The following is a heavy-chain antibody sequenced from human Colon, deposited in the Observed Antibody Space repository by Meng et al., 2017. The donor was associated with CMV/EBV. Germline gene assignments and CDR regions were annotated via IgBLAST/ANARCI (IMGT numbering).Heavy chain of an antibody. CDR2: ISGSGGTT. D-gene: IGHD6-13*01. CDR3: AKHGGAAGMLAPYHPYGMDV. CDR1: GLSFSSYV. J-gene: IGHJ6*02. V-gene: IGHV3-23*01. Sequence: GGSLRLSCAASGLSFSSYVMNWVRQAPGKGLEWVSLISGSGGTTLYADSVKGRFTISRDNSKNTLFLQVNSLRVEDTAIYYCAKHGGAAGMLAPYHPYGMDVWGQGTTVTVSS.